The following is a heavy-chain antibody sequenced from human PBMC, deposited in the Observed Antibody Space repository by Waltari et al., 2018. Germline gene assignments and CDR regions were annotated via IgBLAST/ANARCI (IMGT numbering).Heavy chain of an antibody. J-gene: IGHJ5*02. CDR2: ILPILNIT. CDR1: GGSFLTYA. V-gene: IGHV1-69*04. Sequence: QVQLVPSGAEAKKLECSVKVSCQVTGGSFLTYAINWVRNAPGQGLEWMGRILPILNITQYSQKFQGRVTLTADTSTRVAYMELNSLTSEDTAVYFCSRGPQAAGNQLDPWGQGTLVTVSS. CDR3: SRGPQAAGNQLDP.